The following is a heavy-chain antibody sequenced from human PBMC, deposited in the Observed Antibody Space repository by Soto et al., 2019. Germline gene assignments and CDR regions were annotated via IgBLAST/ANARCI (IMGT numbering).Heavy chain of an antibody. D-gene: IGHD3-22*01. Sequence: GGSLRLSCAASGFTFSSYGMHWVRQAPGKGLEWVAVISYDGSNKYYADSVKGRFTISRDNSKNTLYLQMNSLRNEDTAVYYCTKDPVQRITMVVVVINYFDVWGQGTMVTVSS. CDR3: TKDPVQRITMVVVVINYFDV. J-gene: IGHJ4*02. V-gene: IGHV3-30*18. CDR1: GFTFSSYG. CDR2: ISYDGSNK.